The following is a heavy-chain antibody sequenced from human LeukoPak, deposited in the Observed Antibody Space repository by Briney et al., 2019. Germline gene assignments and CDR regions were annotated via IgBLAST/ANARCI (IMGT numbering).Heavy chain of an antibody. CDR3: ARRPYGYCSGGSCFNWFDP. CDR2: VNEDGSEK. CDR1: GFTFSSNW. J-gene: IGHJ5*02. D-gene: IGHD2-15*01. Sequence: PGGSLRLSCAASGFTFSSNWMSWVRQAPGKGLEWVANVNEDGSEKHYVDSVKGRFTISRDNAKNSLYLQMNSLRAEETAVYYCARRPYGYCSGGSCFNWFDPWGQGTLVTVSS. V-gene: IGHV3-7*01.